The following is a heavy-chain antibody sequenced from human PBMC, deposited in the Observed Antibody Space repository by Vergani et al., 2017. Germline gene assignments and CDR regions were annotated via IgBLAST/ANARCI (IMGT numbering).Heavy chain of an antibody. D-gene: IGHD5-24*01. Sequence: VQLVESGGGVVQPGRSLRLSCTPSSFKLGDYGMHWVRQAPGRGLEWVSMTWYEGNNNYYADSVKGRFTISKDISKNTLYLQMNSLRGDDTAVYYCARENRDTPSSLDYWGQGTLVTVSS. V-gene: IGHV3-33*01. CDR1: SFKLGDYG. CDR2: TWYEGNNN. J-gene: IGHJ4*02. CDR3: ARENRDTPSSLDY.